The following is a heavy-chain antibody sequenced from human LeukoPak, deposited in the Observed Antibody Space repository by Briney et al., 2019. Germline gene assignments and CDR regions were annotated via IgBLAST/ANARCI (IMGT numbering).Heavy chain of an antibody. CDR2: ISWDGGST. D-gene: IGHD4-23*01. CDR1: GFTFDDYT. V-gene: IGHV3-43*01. J-gene: IGHJ4*02. Sequence: HSGGSLRLSCAASGFTFDDYTMHWVRQAPGKGLEWVSLISWDGGSTYYADSVKGRFTISRDNAKNSLYLQMNSLRAEDMALYYCAKDIGYGGNQAFDYWGQGTLVTVSS. CDR3: AKDIGYGGNQAFDY.